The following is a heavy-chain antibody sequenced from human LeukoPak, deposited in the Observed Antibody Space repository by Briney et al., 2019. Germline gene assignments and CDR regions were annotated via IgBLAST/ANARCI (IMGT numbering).Heavy chain of an antibody. V-gene: IGHV3-21*04. D-gene: IGHD3-10*01. J-gene: IGHJ4*02. CDR3: AKHGFGVFEGY. CDR1: GFTFTSYT. Sequence: PGGSLRISCAASGFTFTSYTMNWVRQAPGKGLEWISAISSSSSYIYYADSVKGRFTISRYNSKNTLYLQMNSLRAADTAVYYCAKHGFGVFEGYWGQGTLVTVSS. CDR2: ISSSSSYI.